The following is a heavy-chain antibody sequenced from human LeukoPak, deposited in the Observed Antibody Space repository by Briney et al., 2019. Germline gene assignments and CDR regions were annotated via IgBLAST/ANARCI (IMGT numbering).Heavy chain of an antibody. CDR2: IKQDGSES. CDR1: GFTFSSYW. J-gene: IGHJ3*02. V-gene: IGHV3-7*01. D-gene: IGHD5-18*01. Sequence: PGGSLRLSCAASGFTFSSYWMSWFRQAPGKGLEWVANIKQDGSESYYVDSVKGRFTISRDNAKNSLYLQMNSLRAEDTAVYYCARDQGYSYGPDAFDIWGQGTMVTVSS. CDR3: ARDQGYSYGPDAFDI.